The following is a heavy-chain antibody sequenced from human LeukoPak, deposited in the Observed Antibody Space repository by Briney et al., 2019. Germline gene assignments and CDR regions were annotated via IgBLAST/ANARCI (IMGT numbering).Heavy chain of an antibody. CDR1: GFTFSSYE. V-gene: IGHV3-48*03. CDR2: ISSSGSTI. CDR3: ARDPNNLRITYDILTGFYRFDY. Sequence: PGGSLRLSCAASGFTFSSYEMNWVRQAPGKGLEWVSYISSSGSTIYYADSVKGRFTISRDNAKNSLYLQMNSLRVEDTAVYYCARDPNNLRITYDILTGFYRFDYWGQGTLVTVSS. D-gene: IGHD3-9*01. J-gene: IGHJ4*02.